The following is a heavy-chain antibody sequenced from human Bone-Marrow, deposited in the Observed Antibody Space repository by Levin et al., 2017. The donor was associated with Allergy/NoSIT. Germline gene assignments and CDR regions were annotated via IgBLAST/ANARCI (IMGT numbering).Heavy chain of an antibody. V-gene: IGHV3-23*01. J-gene: IGHJ5*02. Sequence: SGGSLRLSCTTSGFFFSTYAMNWVRQAPGKGLEWVSAIGGSGDNLFYADSVKGRFTISRDNSKNTVYLQMDSLRAEDTAIYYCARDYGDYELYVNDAWGQGTLVTVSS. D-gene: IGHD2-21*01. CDR1: GFFFSTYA. CDR2: IGGSGDNL. CDR3: ARDYGDYELYVNDA.